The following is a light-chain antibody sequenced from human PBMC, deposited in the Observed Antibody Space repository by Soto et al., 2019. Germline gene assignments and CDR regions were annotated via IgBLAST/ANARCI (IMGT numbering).Light chain of an antibody. Sequence: QSVLTQPASVSGSPGQSITISCTGTSSDVGSYNLVSWYQQHPGKATKLMIYEVSKRPSGVSNRFSGSKSGNTASLTISGRQAEDEAAYYCCSYAGSSTPYVFGTGTKLTVL. CDR3: CSYAGSSTPYV. J-gene: IGLJ1*01. CDR2: EVS. V-gene: IGLV2-23*02. CDR1: SSDVGSYNL.